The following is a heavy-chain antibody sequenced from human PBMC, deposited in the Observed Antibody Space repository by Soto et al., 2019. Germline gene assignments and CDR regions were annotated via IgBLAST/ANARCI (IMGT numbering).Heavy chain of an antibody. J-gene: IGHJ5*02. V-gene: IGHV3-30-3*01. CDR1: GFTFSSYA. CDR3: ASATEVSSSWYRGALDP. D-gene: IGHD6-13*01. CDR2: ISYDGSNK. Sequence: GGSLSLSCASSGFTFSSYAMHLVRQAPGKGLEWVAVISYDGSNKYYADSVKGRFTISRDNSKNTLYLQMNSLRAEDTAVYYCASATEVSSSWYRGALDPWGQGTLVTVSS.